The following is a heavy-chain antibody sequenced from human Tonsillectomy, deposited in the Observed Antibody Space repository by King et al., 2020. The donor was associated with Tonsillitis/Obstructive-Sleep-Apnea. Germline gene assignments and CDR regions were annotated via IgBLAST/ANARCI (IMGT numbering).Heavy chain of an antibody. CDR2: ISGSGGST. CDR1: GFTFSSYA. J-gene: IGHJ4*02. Sequence: EQLVQSGGGLVQPGGSLRLSCAASGFTFSSYAMSWVRQAPGKGLEWVSAISGSGGSTYYADSVKGRFTISRDNSKNTLYLQMNSLRAEDTAVYYCATLMITFGGVIVNGFDYWGQGTLVTVSS. V-gene: IGHV3-23*04. CDR3: ATLMITFGGVIVNGFDY. D-gene: IGHD3-16*02.